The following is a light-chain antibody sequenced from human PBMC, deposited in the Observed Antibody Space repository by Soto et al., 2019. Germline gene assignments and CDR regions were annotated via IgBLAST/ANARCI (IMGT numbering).Light chain of an antibody. CDR3: QHYNNWPFT. CDR2: GAS. Sequence: EIVMTQSPATLSVSPGKRATLSCRASQSVSSNLAWYQQKPGQAPTLLIYGASARATGIPVRFSGSRSGTEFTLTISSLQSEDFAVYYCQHYNNWPFTFGQGTKLEIK. CDR1: QSVSSN. V-gene: IGKV3-15*01. J-gene: IGKJ2*01.